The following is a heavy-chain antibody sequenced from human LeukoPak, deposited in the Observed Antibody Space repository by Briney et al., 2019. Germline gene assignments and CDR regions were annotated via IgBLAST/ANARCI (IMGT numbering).Heavy chain of an antibody. D-gene: IGHD6-13*01. V-gene: IGHV3-30*03. CDR1: GFTFSSYG. Sequence: PGGSLTLSCPASGFTFSSYGMHWVRQAPGKGLEWVAVISYDGSNKYYADSVKGRFTISRDNSKNTLYLQMNRLTAEDTAVYYCAIRAAAAPFDYWGQGTLVTVSS. J-gene: IGHJ4*02. CDR2: ISYDGSNK. CDR3: AIRAAAAPFDY.